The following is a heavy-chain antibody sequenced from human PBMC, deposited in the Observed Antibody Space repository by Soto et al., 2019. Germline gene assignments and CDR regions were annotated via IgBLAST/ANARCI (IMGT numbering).Heavy chain of an antibody. CDR1: GFTFFTYW. Sequence: EVQLVESGGGLVQPGGSLRLSCAASGFTFFTYWIHWVRQVPGKGLVWVSRINSDGSHTSYADSVRGRFTISRDNSKTTVYLKMNSLTAEDTAVYYCAKDGDYGDYAGETSFDSWGQGSLVTVSS. J-gene: IGHJ5*01. V-gene: IGHV3-74*01. CDR2: INSDGSHT. D-gene: IGHD4-17*01. CDR3: AKDGDYGDYAGETSFDS.